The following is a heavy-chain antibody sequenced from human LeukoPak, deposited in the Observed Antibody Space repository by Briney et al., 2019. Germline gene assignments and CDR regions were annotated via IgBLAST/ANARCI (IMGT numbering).Heavy chain of an antibody. CDR3: ARGVDYGDYPFDY. V-gene: IGHV1-69*06. Sequence: SVKVSCKASGGTFSSYAISWVRQAPGQGLECMGGIIPIFGTANYAQKFQGRVTITADKSTSTAYMELSSLRSEDTAVYYCARGVDYGDYPFDYWGQGTLVTVSS. D-gene: IGHD4-17*01. CDR2: IIPIFGTA. J-gene: IGHJ4*02. CDR1: GGTFSSYA.